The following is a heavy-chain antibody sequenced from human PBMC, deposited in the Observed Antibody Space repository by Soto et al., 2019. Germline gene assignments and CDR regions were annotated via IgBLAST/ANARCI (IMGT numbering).Heavy chain of an antibody. J-gene: IGHJ4*02. CDR3: GRGRSGQIVVFY. CDR2: IGPESGAT. V-gene: IGHV1-2*02. CDR1: GYTFTGHY. Sequence: QVQLVQSGAEVKKPGASVKVSCKASGYTFTGHYIHWVRQAPEQGPEWMGEIGPESGATRYAQKFQGRVTMTRDMSITTVYMELNNLRPDDTAVYYCGRGRSGQIVVFYGGQGTPVTVSS. D-gene: IGHD1-26*01.